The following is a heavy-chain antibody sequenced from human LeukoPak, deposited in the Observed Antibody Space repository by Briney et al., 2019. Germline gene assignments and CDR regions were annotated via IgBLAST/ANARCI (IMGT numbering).Heavy chain of an antibody. J-gene: IGHJ6*02. D-gene: IGHD3-10*01. V-gene: IGHV1-18*01. CDR3: ARVQDGSGSYYNTITSYYYYYGMDV. CDR2: ISAYNGNT. Sequence: ASVKVSCKASGYTFTSYGISWVRQAPGQGLEWMGWISAYNGNTNYAQKLQGRVTMTTDTSTSTAYMELGSLRFDDTAVYYCARVQDGSGSYYNTITSYYYYYGMDVWGQGTTVTVSS. CDR1: GYTFTSYG.